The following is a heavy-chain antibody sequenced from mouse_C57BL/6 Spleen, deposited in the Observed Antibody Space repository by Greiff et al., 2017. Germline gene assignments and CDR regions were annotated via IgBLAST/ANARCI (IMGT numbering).Heavy chain of an antibody. V-gene: IGHV1-82*01. CDR1: GYAFSSSW. CDR2: IYPGDGDT. CDR3: ARSGDGYDAMDY. D-gene: IGHD2-3*01. J-gene: IGHJ4*01. Sequence: QVQLQQSGPELVKPGASVKISCKASGYAFSSSWMNWVKQRPGKGLEWIGRIYPGDGDTNYNGKFKGKATLTAAKSSSTAYMPLSSLTSEDSAVYFCARSGDGYDAMDYWGQGTSVTVSS.